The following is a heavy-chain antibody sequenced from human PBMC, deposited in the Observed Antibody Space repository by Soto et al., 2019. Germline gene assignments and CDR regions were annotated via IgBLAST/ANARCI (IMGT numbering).Heavy chain of an antibody. CDR3: AKDRFYGDYLVSFYFDY. Sequence: PGGSPRLSCAASGFTFSSYAMSWVRQAPGKGLEWVSAISGSGGSTYYADSVKGRFTISRDNSKNTLYLQMNSLRAEDTAVYYCAKDRFYGDYLVSFYFDYWGQGTLVTVSS. CDR2: ISGSGGST. CDR1: GFTFSSYA. J-gene: IGHJ4*02. D-gene: IGHD4-17*01. V-gene: IGHV3-23*01.